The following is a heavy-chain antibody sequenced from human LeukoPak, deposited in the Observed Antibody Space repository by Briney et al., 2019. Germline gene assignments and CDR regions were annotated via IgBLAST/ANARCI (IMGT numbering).Heavy chain of an antibody. Sequence: PSETLSLTCTVSGGSISSGSYYWSWIRQPAGKGLEWIGRIYTSGSTNYNPSLKSRVTMSVDTSKNQFSLKLSSVTAADTAVYYCARTLWFGELLSWFDPWGQGTLVTVSS. CDR2: IYTSGST. CDR3: ARTLWFGELLSWFDP. V-gene: IGHV4-61*02. CDR1: GGSISSGSYY. D-gene: IGHD3-10*01. J-gene: IGHJ5*02.